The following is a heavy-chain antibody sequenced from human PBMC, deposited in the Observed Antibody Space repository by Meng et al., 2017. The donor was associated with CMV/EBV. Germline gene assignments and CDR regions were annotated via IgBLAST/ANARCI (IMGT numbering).Heavy chain of an antibody. CDR2: ISGSGGRT. Sequence: GESLKISCAGSGFTFSRYAMSWVRQAPGKGLEWVSAISGSGGRTYYADSVKGRLTISRDDSQNTLYLQMNRLRAEDTAVYYCAKVGTIFGVVTWYYFDYWGQGTLVTVSS. D-gene: IGHD3-3*01. V-gene: IGHV3-23*01. CDR3: AKVGTIFGVVTWYYFDY. J-gene: IGHJ4*02. CDR1: GFTFSRYA.